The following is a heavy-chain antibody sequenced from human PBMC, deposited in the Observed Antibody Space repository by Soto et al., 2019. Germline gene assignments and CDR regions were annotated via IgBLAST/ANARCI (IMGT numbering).Heavy chain of an antibody. CDR1: GGSISSSSYY. CDR3: ARDQSWHDLVWWFDP. Sequence: PSETLSLTCTVSGGSISSSSYYWGWIRQPPGKGLEWIGSIYYSGSTYYNPSLKSRVTISVDTSTSTVYMELNSLTSEDTAVYYCARDQSWHDLVWWFDPWGQGTLVTVSS. V-gene: IGHV4-39*07. CDR2: IYYSGST. J-gene: IGHJ5*02. D-gene: IGHD1-1*01.